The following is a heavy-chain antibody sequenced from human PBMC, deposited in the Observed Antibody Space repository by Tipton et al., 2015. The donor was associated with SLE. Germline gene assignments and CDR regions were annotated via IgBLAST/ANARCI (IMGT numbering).Heavy chain of an antibody. V-gene: IGHV3-23*01. CDR1: GFTFSSHA. CDR2: ISVSGGST. CDR3: AKRGATYYYDSSGYDYFDY. D-gene: IGHD3-22*01. J-gene: IGHJ4*02. Sequence: SLRLSCAASGFTFSSHAMSWVRQAPRKGLEWVSAISVSGGSTYYAVSVKGRFTISRDNSRNTLYLQMNSLRAEDTAIYYCAKRGATYYYDSSGYDYFDYWGQGTQVTVSS.